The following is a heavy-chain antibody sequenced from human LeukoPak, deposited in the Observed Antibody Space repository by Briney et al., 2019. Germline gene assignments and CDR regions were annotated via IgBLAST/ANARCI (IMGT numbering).Heavy chain of an antibody. Sequence: SQTLSLTCTVSGGSISSGSYYWSWIRQPAGKGLEWIGRIYTSGSTNYNPSLKGRVTISVDTSKNQFSLKLSSVTAADTAVYYCARDPSHYYDSSGYYGVWDYWGQGTLVTVSS. CDR1: GGSISSGSYY. D-gene: IGHD3-22*01. CDR3: ARDPSHYYDSSGYYGVWDY. V-gene: IGHV4-61*02. J-gene: IGHJ4*02. CDR2: IYTSGST.